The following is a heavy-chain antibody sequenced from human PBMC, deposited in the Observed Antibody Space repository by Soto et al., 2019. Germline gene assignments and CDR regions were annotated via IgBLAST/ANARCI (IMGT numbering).Heavy chain of an antibody. J-gene: IGHJ5*02. CDR2: IYSGGDT. V-gene: IGHV3-53*02. CDR3: AREYWFEG. CDR1: GFTFSSNY. Sequence: EVQLVETGGGLIQPGGSLRLSCAASGFTFSSNYMSWVRQAPGKGLEWVSLIYSGGDTYYEDSGKGGLTISSDDSKNKLYRQMNSLKFEDTAVYDGAREYWFEGWGQGTLVTVSS.